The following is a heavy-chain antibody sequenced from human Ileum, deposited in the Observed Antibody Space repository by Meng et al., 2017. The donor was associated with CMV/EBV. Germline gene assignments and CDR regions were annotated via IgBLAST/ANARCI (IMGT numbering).Heavy chain of an antibody. D-gene: IGHD3-3*01. J-gene: IGHJ4*02. CDR1: GFTFSSYA. V-gene: IGHV3-23*01. Sequence: GGSLRLSCAASGFTFSSYAMSWVRQAPGKGLEWVSAISGSGGSTYYADSVKGRFTISRDNSKNTLYLQMNSLRAEDTAVYYCAKDKPPLITIFGVVIPYFDYWGQGTLVTVSS. CDR2: ISGSGGST. CDR3: AKDKPPLITIFGVVIPYFDY.